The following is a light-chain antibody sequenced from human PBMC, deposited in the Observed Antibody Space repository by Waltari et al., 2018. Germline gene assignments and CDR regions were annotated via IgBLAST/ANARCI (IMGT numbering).Light chain of an antibody. CDR2: CDN. J-gene: IGLJ2*01. CDR3: QSYDTSLSVI. V-gene: IGLV1-40*01. Sequence: QSVLTQPPSASGAPGQRVTIPCTGSGSNIGAGSDVHWYQQLPGKAHKLLIYCDNSRPAGDPDRVSGSQSVTSASLAIAGLQAEDEADYFCQSYDTSLSVIFGGGTKLTVL. CDR1: GSNIGAGSD.